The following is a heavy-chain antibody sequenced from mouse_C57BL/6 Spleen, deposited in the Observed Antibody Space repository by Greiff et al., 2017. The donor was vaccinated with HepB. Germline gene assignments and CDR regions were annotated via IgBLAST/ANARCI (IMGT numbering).Heavy chain of an antibody. CDR1: GYTFTSYW. CDR3: ASRRRGYFDV. J-gene: IGHJ1*03. Sequence: VQLQQPGAELVMPGASVKLSCKASGYTFTSYWMHWVKQRPGQGLEWIGEIDPSDSYTNYNQKFKGKSTLTVDKSSSTAYMQLSSLTSEDSAVYYCASRRRGYFDVWGTGTTVTVSS. CDR2: IDPSDSYT. V-gene: IGHV1-69*01.